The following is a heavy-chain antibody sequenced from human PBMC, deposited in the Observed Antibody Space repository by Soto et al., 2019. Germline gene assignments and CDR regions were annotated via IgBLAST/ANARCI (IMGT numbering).Heavy chain of an antibody. CDR3: AKDTSGGGYYDSSGYHDAFDI. Sequence: GGSLRLSCAASGFTFDDYTMHWVRQAPGKGLEWVSLISWDGGSTYYADSVKGRFTISRDNSKNSLYLQMNSLRTEDTALYYCAKDTSGGGYYDSSGYHDAFDIWGQGTMVTVSS. D-gene: IGHD3-22*01. CDR2: ISWDGGST. V-gene: IGHV3-43*01. J-gene: IGHJ3*02. CDR1: GFTFDDYT.